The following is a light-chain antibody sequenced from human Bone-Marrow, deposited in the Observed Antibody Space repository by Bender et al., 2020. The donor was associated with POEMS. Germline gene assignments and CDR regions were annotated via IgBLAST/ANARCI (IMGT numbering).Light chain of an antibody. Sequence: NFMLTQPHSMSESPGRSVTISCTRSSGSIAGSFVHWYQQRPGSSPTTIIYEDHQRPSGVPDRFSGSVDSSSNSASHTISGLRFEDEADYYCQSYDPSNRAVFGGGTKLTVL. J-gene: IGLJ3*02. CDR2: EDH. CDR1: SGSIAGSF. V-gene: IGLV6-57*01. CDR3: QSYDPSNRAV.